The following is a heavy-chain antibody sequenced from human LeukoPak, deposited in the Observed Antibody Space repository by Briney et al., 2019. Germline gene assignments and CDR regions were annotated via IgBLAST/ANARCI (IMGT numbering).Heavy chain of an antibody. Sequence: PSETLSLTCAVYGGSFSGYYWSWIRQPPGKGLEWIGEINHSGSTNYNPSLKSRVTISVDTSKNQFSLKLSSVTAADTAVYYCARTYYGSGSGDWGQGTLVTVSS. CDR3: ARTYYGSGSGD. CDR2: INHSGST. CDR1: GGSFSGYY. J-gene: IGHJ4*02. D-gene: IGHD3-10*01. V-gene: IGHV4-34*01.